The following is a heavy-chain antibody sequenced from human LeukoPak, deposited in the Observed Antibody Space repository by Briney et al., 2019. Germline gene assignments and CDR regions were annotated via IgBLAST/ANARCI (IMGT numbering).Heavy chain of an antibody. CDR2: ISYDGSNK. CDR3: ARCITMIVVVISPLNY. V-gene: IGHV3-30*19. D-gene: IGHD3-22*01. CDR1: GFAFNKYA. Sequence: PGGSLRLSCVASGFAFNKYAMHWVRQAPGKGLEWVAVISYDGSNKYYADSVKGRFTISRDNSKNTLYLQMNSLRAEDTAVYYCARCITMIVVVISPLNYWGQGTLVTVSS. J-gene: IGHJ4*02.